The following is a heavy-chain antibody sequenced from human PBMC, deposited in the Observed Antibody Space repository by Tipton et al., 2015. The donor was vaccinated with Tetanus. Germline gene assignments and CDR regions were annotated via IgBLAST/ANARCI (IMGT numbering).Heavy chain of an antibody. CDR1: GYSFTGYD. CDR2: MTPKNGDT. V-gene: IGHV1-8*02. D-gene: IGHD2-2*01. CDR3: ASGSSIRHGLDV. Sequence: QSGPEVKKPGASVKVSCKASGYSFTGYDINWVRQATGQGLEWMGWMTPKNGDTGYAPRFQGRVTMTTNTSITTAFMEVASLTYEDTAVYYCASGSSIRHGLDVWGHGTSVTVSS. J-gene: IGHJ6*02.